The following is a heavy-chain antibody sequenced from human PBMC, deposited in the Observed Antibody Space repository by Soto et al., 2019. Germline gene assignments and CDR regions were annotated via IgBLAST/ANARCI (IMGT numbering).Heavy chain of an antibody. CDR3: ALFRRYWLSHYYYYMDV. CDR2: IYWDDDK. D-gene: IGHD3-9*01. CDR1: GFSLSTSGVG. Sequence: QITLKESGPTLVKPTQTLTLTCTFSGFSLSTSGVGVGWIRQPPGKALEWLALIYWDDDKRYSPSLKSRLTITKDTSKNQVVLTMTNMDPVDTATYYCALFRRYWLSHYYYYMDVWGKGTTVTVSS. V-gene: IGHV2-5*02. J-gene: IGHJ6*03.